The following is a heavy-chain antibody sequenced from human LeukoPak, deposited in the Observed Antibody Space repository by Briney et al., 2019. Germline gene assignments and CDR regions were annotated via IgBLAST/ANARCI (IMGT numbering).Heavy chain of an antibody. J-gene: IGHJ6*03. CDR1: GGSFSGYY. CDR3: ARSTTIFGVVALAYYYYYMDV. Sequence: SETLSLTCAVYGGSFSGYYWSWIRQPPGKGLEWIGYIYHSGSTYYNPSLKSRVTISVDRSKNQFSLKLSSVTAADTAVYYCARSTTIFGVVALAYYYYYMDVWGKGTTVTVSS. V-gene: IGHV4-34*01. D-gene: IGHD3-3*01. CDR2: IYHSGST.